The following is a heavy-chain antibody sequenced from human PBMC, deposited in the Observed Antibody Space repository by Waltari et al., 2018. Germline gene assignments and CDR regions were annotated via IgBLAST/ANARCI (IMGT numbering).Heavy chain of an antibody. CDR1: GFIFRSYW. Sequence: EVQLVEYGGGLVQPGGSLRLSCAASGFIFRSYWMSWVSQVPGKGLEWVANIKQYGGEKYNVDSVKGLFTTSRDNAKNSLYLQMNSLRAEDTAVYYCARHPPNYYDILTGYYYYFDYWGQGTLVTVSS. CDR3: ARHPPNYYDILTGYYYYFDY. J-gene: IGHJ4*02. V-gene: IGHV3-7*01. D-gene: IGHD3-9*01. CDR2: IKQYGGEK.